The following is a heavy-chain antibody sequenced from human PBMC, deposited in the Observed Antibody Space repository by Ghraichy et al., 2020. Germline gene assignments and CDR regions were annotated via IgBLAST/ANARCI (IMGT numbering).Heavy chain of an antibody. CDR1: GFTFSSYA. J-gene: IGHJ6*02. D-gene: IGHD6-6*01. V-gene: IGHV3-23*01. CDR3: AKWREGGSSTFDRDYYYYYGMDV. CDR2: ISGSGGST. Sequence: GGSLRLSCAASGFTFSSYAMSWVRQAPGKGLEWVSAISGSGGSTYYADSVKGRFTISRDNSKNTLYLQMNSLRAEDTAVYYCAKWREGGSSTFDRDYYYYYGMDVWGQGTTVTVSS.